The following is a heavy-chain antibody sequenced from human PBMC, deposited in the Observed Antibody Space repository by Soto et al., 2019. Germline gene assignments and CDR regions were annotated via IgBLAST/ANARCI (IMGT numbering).Heavy chain of an antibody. V-gene: IGHV3-23*01. D-gene: IGHD3-22*01. CDR1: GFTFNSYA. J-gene: IGHJ4*02. Sequence: GGSLRLSCAASGFTFNSYAMSWVRQAPGKGLEWVSAISGSGGSTYYADSVKGRFTISRDNSKNTLYLQMNSLRAEDTAVYYCAKEGASWYYDSSGFFDYWGQGTLVTVSS. CDR2: ISGSGGST. CDR3: AKEGASWYYDSSGFFDY.